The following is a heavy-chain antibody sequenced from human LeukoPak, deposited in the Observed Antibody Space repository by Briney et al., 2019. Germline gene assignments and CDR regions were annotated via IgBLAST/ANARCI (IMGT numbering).Heavy chain of an antibody. Sequence: ASVKVSCKASGYTFTSYAMNWVRQAPGQGLEWMGWINTNTGNPTYAQGFTGRFVFSLDTSVSTAYLQISSLKAEDTAVYYCARIAPPKPRVATIPGFLAFDIWGQGTMVTVSS. CDR1: GYTFTSYA. V-gene: IGHV7-4-1*02. CDR3: ARIAPPKPRVATIPGFLAFDI. J-gene: IGHJ3*02. D-gene: IGHD5-12*01. CDR2: INTNTGNP.